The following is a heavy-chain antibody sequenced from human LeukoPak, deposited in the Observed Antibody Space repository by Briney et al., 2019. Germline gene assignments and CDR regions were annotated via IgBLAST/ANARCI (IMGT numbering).Heavy chain of an antibody. CDR3: ARDVGYCSSTSCYFDY. V-gene: IGHV1-69*13. J-gene: IGHJ4*02. D-gene: IGHD2-2*01. Sequence: SVKVSCKASGGTFSSYAISWVRQAPGQGLEWMGGIIPIFGTANYAQKSQGRVTITADESTSTAYMELSSLRSEDTAVYYCARDVGYCSSTSCYFDYWGQGTLVTVSS. CDR2: IIPIFGTA. CDR1: GGTFSSYA.